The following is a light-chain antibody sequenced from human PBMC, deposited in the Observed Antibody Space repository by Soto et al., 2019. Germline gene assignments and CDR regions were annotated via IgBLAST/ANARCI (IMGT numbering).Light chain of an antibody. J-gene: IGKJ1*01. Sequence: DIQMTQSPSTLSASVGDRVTITCRASQTISAYLAWYQQKPGKAPKLLIYDASILKGGVPSRFSGSRSGTDFTLTISSMQPDDFATYYCQQYNNYSSWTFGQGTKVDSK. CDR1: QTISAY. CDR3: QQYNNYSSWT. V-gene: IGKV1-5*01. CDR2: DAS.